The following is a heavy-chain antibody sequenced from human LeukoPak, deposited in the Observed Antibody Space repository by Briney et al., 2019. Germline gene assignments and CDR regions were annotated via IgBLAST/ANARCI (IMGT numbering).Heavy chain of an antibody. CDR3: AKDQDVAAAGTWGSIDY. CDR2: ISYDATNE. V-gene: IGHV3-30*18. D-gene: IGHD6-13*01. J-gene: IGHJ4*02. Sequence: GRSLRLSCAASGFTFSNYGIHWVRQAPGKGLEWVAVISYDATNEYYTDSVKGRFTISRDNSRNTLYLQMNSLRAEDTAVYYCAKDQDVAAAGTWGSIDYWGQGTLVTVSS. CDR1: GFTFSNYG.